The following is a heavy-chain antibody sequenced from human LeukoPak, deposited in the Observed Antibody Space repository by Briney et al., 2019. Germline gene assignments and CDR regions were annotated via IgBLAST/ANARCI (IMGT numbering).Heavy chain of an antibody. V-gene: IGHV3-21*01. Sequence: LRLSWAASGVTFSSYSMNWVHHAPGKGLEWVSSISSSSSYIYYADSVKGRFTISRDNAKNSLYLQMNSLRAEDTAVYYCASPYGDPDPYYYYGMDVWGKGTTVTVSS. CDR3: ASPYGDPDPYYYYGMDV. CDR2: ISSSSSYI. CDR1: GVTFSSYS. D-gene: IGHD4-17*01. J-gene: IGHJ6*04.